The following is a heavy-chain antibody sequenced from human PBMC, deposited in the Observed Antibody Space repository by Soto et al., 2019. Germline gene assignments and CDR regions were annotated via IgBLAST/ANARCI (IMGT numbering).Heavy chain of an antibody. J-gene: IGHJ5*02. Sequence: ASVKVSCKASGYTFTSYGISWVRQAPGQGLEWMGWISAYNGNTNYAQKLQGRVTMTTDTSTSTAYMELRSLRSDDTAVYYCARGVYSSSWHSWFDPWGQGTPVTVSA. D-gene: IGHD6-13*01. CDR3: ARGVYSSSWHSWFDP. V-gene: IGHV1-18*04. CDR1: GYTFTSYG. CDR2: ISAYNGNT.